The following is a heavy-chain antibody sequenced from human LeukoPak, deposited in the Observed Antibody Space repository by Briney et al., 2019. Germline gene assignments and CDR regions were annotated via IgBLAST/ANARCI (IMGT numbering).Heavy chain of an antibody. Sequence: PSETLSLTCTVSGGSISSSSYYWGWIRQPPGKGLEWIGSIYYSGSTYYNPSLKSRVTISVDTSKNQFFLKLSSVTAADTAVYYCARLGYSSSHVWGQGTLVTVSS. CDR2: IYYSGST. D-gene: IGHD6-13*01. CDR3: ARLGYSSSHV. J-gene: IGHJ4*02. V-gene: IGHV4-39*01. CDR1: GGSISSSSYY.